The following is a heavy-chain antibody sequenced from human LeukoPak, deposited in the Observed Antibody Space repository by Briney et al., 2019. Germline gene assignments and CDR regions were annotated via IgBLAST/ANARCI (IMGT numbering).Heavy chain of an antibody. D-gene: IGHD5-18*01. Sequence: SGRSLRLSCAAAGFTFSNHAIHWVRQAPGKGLEWVSAIWYDGSKRCYADSVKGRFTISRDDSKNTVYLQMNSLRADDTAVYYCARDPQHSMDVWGQGTTVTVSS. CDR1: GFTFSNHA. J-gene: IGHJ6*02. V-gene: IGHV3-33*01. CDR3: ARDPQHSMDV. CDR2: IWYDGSKR.